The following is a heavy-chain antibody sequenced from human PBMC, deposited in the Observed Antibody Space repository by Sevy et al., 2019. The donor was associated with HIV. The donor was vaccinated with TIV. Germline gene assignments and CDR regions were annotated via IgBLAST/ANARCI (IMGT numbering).Heavy chain of an antibody. CDR2: LSRSTSTI. D-gene: IGHD2-15*01. Sequence: GGSLRLSCAASGFSFSGYNMNWVRQAPGKGLEWVSYLSRSTSTIQYADSVQDRLTISIDKSKNALFLQMNCLRAEDTAVYYCASAGSDIEEDAFDFWGQGTMVTVSS. CDR1: GFSFSGYN. CDR3: ASAGSDIEEDAFDF. J-gene: IGHJ3*01. V-gene: IGHV3-48*01.